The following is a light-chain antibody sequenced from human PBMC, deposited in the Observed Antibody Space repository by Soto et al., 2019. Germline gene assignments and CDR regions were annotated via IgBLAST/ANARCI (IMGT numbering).Light chain of an antibody. CDR2: GAS. CDR1: QSVSSSY. CDR3: QQDGTSPWT. J-gene: IGKJ1*01. Sequence: EIVLTQSPGTLSLSPGERATLSCRASQSVSSSYLAWYQQKPGQAPGLLIYGASSRATGIPDRFTGSGSGTDFTLTISRLEPEDFAMYYCQQDGTSPWTFGHGTKVEIK. V-gene: IGKV3-20*01.